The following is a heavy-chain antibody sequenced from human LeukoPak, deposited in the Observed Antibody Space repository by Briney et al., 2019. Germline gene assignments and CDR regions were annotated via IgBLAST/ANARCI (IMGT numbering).Heavy chain of an antibody. D-gene: IGHD6-6*01. J-gene: IGHJ6*03. CDR2: ISSSSSYI. CDR3: ARDFPARRGFRDYYYYMDV. Sequence: GGSLRLSCAASGFTFSSYRMNWVRQAPGKGLEWVSSISSSSSYIYYADSVKGRFTISRDNAKNSLYLQMNSLRAEDTAVYYCARDFPARRGFRDYYYYMDVWGKGTTVTVSS. V-gene: IGHV3-21*01. CDR1: GFTFSSYR.